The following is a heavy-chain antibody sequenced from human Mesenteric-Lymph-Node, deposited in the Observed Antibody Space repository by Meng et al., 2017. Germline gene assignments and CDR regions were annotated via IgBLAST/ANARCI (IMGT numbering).Heavy chain of an antibody. Sequence: SETLSLTCTVSGGSISSSSYYWGWIRQPPGKGLEWIGSIYYSGSTYYNPSLKSRVAISVDTSKNQFSLKLSSVTAADTAVYYCAREPSMSSGSTWGQGTLVTVSS. CDR1: GGSISSSSYY. CDR3: AREPSMSSGST. J-gene: IGHJ5*02. CDR2: IYYSGST. V-gene: IGHV4-39*07. D-gene: IGHD3-10*01.